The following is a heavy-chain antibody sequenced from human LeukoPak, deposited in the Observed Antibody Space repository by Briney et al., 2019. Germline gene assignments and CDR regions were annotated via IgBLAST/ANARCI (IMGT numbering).Heavy chain of an antibody. CDR1: RFTFSNFA. Sequence: GGSLRLSCAASRFTFSNFAISWVRQAPGKGLEWVSTISGSAYSTYYADSVKGRFTISRDNSKNALLLQMNSLSAEDTAVYYCAKSGPYCSSTTCNYFDYWGQGTLVIVSS. CDR3: AKSGPYCSSTTCNYFDY. CDR2: ISGSAYST. J-gene: IGHJ4*02. D-gene: IGHD2-2*01. V-gene: IGHV3-23*01.